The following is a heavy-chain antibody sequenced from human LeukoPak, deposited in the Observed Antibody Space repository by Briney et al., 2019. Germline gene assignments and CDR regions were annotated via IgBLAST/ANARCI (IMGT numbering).Heavy chain of an antibody. Sequence: GGSLRLSCAATGFTFSDYYMSWIRQAPGKGLEWVSYISSSGSTIYYADSVKGRFTISRDNAKNSLYLQMNSLRAEDTAVYYCAINYYGSGRGDALDIWGQGTMVTVSS. V-gene: IGHV3-11*01. D-gene: IGHD3-10*01. J-gene: IGHJ3*02. CDR1: GFTFSDYY. CDR3: AINYYGSGRGDALDI. CDR2: ISSSGSTI.